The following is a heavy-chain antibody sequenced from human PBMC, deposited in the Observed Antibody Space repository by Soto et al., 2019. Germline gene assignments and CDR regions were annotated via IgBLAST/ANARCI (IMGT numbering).Heavy chain of an antibody. J-gene: IGHJ4*02. CDR2: ISYDGSNK. Sequence: PGGSLRLSCAASGFTFSSYGMHWVRQAPGKGLEWVAVISYDGSNKYYADSVKGRFTISRDNSKNTLYLQMNSLRAEDTAVYYCAKNSSTWYPHWGQGTLVTVSS. V-gene: IGHV3-30*18. CDR3: AKNSSTWYPH. D-gene: IGHD6-13*01. CDR1: GFTFSSYG.